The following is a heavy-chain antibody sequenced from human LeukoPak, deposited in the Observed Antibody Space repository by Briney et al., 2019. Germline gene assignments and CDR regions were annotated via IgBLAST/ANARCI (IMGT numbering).Heavy chain of an antibody. CDR2: ISSSSSYI. CDR3: ASVGISYSSGWYWKSTQPYYFDY. CDR1: GFTFSSYS. V-gene: IGHV3-21*01. J-gene: IGHJ4*02. Sequence: GSLRLSCAASGFTFSSYSMNWVRQAPGKGLEWVSSISSSSSYIYYADSVKGRFTISRDNAKNSLYLQMNSLRAEDTAVYYCASVGISYSSGWYWKSTQPYYFDYWGQGTLVTVSS. D-gene: IGHD6-19*01.